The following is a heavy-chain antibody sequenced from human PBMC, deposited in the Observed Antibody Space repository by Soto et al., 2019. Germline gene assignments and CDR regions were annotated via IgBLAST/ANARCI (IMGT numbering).Heavy chain of an antibody. CDR2: ISYDGSNK. V-gene: IGHV3-30*18. Sequence: GGSLRLSCAASGFTFSSYGMHWVRQAPGKGLEWVAVISYDGSNKYYADSVKGRFTISRDNSKNTLYLQMNSLRAEDTAVYYCAKEYIAVAIFDYWGQGTLVTVSS. D-gene: IGHD6-19*01. CDR1: GFTFSSYG. J-gene: IGHJ4*02. CDR3: AKEYIAVAIFDY.